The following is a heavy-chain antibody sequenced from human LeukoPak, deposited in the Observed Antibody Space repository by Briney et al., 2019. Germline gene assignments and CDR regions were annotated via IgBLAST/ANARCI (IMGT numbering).Heavy chain of an antibody. CDR3: AKNSWQQLMYY. CDR2: INWDGSST. CDR1: GFTFDDYA. D-gene: IGHD6-13*01. J-gene: IGHJ4*02. V-gene: IGHV3-43D*04. Sequence: GGSLRLSCAASGFTFDDYAMHWVRQAPGKGLEWVSLINWDGSSTYYADSVKGRFTISRDNSKNSLYLQMNSLRAEDTALYYCAKNSWQQLMYYWGQGTLVTVSS.